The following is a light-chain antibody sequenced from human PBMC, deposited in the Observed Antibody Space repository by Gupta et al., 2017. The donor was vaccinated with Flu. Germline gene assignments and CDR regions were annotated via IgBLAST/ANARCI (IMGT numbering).Light chain of an antibody. Sequence: DLVMTQSPDSLAVSLGERATINCKSRQSVLYSSNNKNYLAWYQQKPGQPPKLLIYWASTRESGVPDRFSGSGSGTDFTLTISSLQAEDVAVYYCQQYYSTPLTFGPGIKVDIK. CDR1: QSVLYSSNNKNY. J-gene: IGKJ3*01. CDR2: WAS. V-gene: IGKV4-1*01. CDR3: QQYYSTPLT.